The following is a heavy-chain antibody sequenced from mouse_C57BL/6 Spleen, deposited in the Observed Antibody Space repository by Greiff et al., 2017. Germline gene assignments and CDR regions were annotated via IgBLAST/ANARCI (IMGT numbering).Heavy chain of an antibody. V-gene: IGHV1-15*01. CDR1: GYTFTDYE. CDR3: TRSLYYYGPWFAY. J-gene: IGHJ3*01. Sequence: QVQLQQSGAELVRPGASVTLSCKASGYTFTDYEMHWVKQTPVHGLEWIGAIDPETGGTANNQKFKGQAILTADKSSSTAYMELRSLTSEDSAVYYCTRSLYYYGPWFAYWGQGTLVTVSA. CDR2: IDPETGGT. D-gene: IGHD1-1*01.